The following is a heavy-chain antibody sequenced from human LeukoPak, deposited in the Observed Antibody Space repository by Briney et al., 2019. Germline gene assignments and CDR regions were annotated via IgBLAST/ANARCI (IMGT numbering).Heavy chain of an antibody. CDR2: ISAYNGNT. V-gene: IGHV1-18*01. J-gene: IGHJ4*02. CDR3: ARDSCSSTSCPIDY. CDR1: GYTFTSYG. D-gene: IGHD2-2*01. Sequence: GASVKVSCKASGYTFTSYGISWVRQAPGQGLEWMGWISAYNGNTNYAQKLQGRVTMTTDTSTSTAYMELSRLRSDDTAVYYCARDSCSSTSCPIDYWGQGTLVTVSS.